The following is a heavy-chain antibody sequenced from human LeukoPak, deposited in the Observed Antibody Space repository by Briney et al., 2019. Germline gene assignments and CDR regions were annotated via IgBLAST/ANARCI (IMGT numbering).Heavy chain of an antibody. CDR3: ARRASPGEYSSYFYHGLDV. Sequence: GGSLRLSCAASGFTFSNTWMSWVRQAPGEGLEWVAGLGSSGTTTFYADSVKGRCSISRDFSKSTLHLQLNNLTAADTAVYFCARRASPGEYSSYFYHGLDVWGQGTTVTVSS. CDR1: GFTFSNTW. J-gene: IGHJ6*02. V-gene: IGHV3-23*05. D-gene: IGHD2/OR15-2a*01. CDR2: LGSSGTTT.